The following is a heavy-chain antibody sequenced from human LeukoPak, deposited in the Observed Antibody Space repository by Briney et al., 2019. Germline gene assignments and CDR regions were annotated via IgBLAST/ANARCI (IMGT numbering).Heavy chain of an antibody. V-gene: IGHV3-7*03. J-gene: IGHJ6*03. CDR2: IKQDGSEK. CDR3: AKPYGSGSYYNPYYYYMDV. D-gene: IGHD3-10*01. Sequence: GGSLRLSCAAPGFTFSSYWMSWVRQAPGKGLEWVANIKQDGSEKYYVDSVKGRFTISRDNAKNSLYLQMNSLRAEDTAVYYCAKPYGSGSYYNPYYYYMDVWGKGTTVTVSS. CDR1: GFTFSSYW.